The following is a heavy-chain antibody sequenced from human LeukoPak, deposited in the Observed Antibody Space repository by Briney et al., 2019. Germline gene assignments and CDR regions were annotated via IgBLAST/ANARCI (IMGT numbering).Heavy chain of an antibody. CDR2: IGSSGTTI. J-gene: IGHJ4*02. Sequence: PGGSLRLSCAVSGFPFSIYEMNWVRQAPGKGLEWVSNIGSSGTTIYYADSVKGRFSISRDNAKISLYLQMNSLRVEDTAVYYCALLAVASDFDYWGQGALVTVSS. V-gene: IGHV3-48*03. CDR1: GFPFSIYE. D-gene: IGHD6-19*01. CDR3: ALLAVASDFDY.